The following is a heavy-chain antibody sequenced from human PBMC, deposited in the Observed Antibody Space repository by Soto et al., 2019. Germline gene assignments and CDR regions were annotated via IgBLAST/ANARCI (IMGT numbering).Heavy chain of an antibody. CDR3: AKRTGSSHMSYYYGMDV. J-gene: IGHJ6*02. D-gene: IGHD6-13*01. CDR2: TRNKANSYTT. CDR1: GFTFSDHY. Sequence: GGSLRLSCAASGFTFSDHYMDWVRQAPGKGLEWVGRTRNKANSYTTEYAASVKGRFTISRDDSKNSLFLQMNSLQTEDTAVYYCAKRTGSSHMSYYYGMDVWGQGTTVTVSS. V-gene: IGHV3-72*01.